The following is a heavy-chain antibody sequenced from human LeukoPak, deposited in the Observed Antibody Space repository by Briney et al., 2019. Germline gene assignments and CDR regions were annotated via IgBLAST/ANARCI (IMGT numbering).Heavy chain of an antibody. CDR1: GFTFSSYA. D-gene: IGHD2-15*01. CDR2: ISGSGGST. CDR3: AKDPVVVRYYFDY. V-gene: IGHV3-23*01. J-gene: IGHJ4*02. Sequence: GGSLRLSCAASGFTFSSYAMSWVRQAPGKGLEWVSAISGSGGSTYYADSVKGRFTISRDNSKNTLYLQMNGLRAEDTAVYYCAKDPVVVRYYFDYWGQGTLVTVSS.